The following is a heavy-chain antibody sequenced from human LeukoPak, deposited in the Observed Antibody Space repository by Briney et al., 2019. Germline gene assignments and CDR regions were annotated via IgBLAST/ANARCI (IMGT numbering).Heavy chain of an antibody. V-gene: IGHV3-23*01. CDR1: GFSFSSYD. J-gene: IGHJ3*02. CDR2: ISGSVSGFGSDT. Sequence: PGGSLRLSCVASGFSFSSYDMSWVRQAPGKGLEWVSGISGSVSGFGSDTKYADSVKGRSTISRDNSKKTLYLQMNSLSTEDTAVYYCAKGKINHNGAFDIWGQGTMVAVSS. CDR3: AKGKINHNGAFDI. D-gene: IGHD2-8*01.